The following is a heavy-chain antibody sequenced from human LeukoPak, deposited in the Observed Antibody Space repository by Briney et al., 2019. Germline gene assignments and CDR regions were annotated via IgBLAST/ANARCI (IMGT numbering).Heavy chain of an antibody. CDR1: GGSISSGGYY. D-gene: IGHD2-2*01. V-gene: IGHV4-30-2*01. J-gene: IGHJ4*02. CDR3: ARGYGGYQLLFFDY. Sequence: SETLSLTCTVSGGSISSGGYYWSWIRQPPGKGLEWIGYIYHSGSTYYNPSLKSRVTVSVDRSKNQFSLKLSSVTAADTAVYYCARGYGGYQLLFFDYWGQGTLVTVSS. CDR2: IYHSGST.